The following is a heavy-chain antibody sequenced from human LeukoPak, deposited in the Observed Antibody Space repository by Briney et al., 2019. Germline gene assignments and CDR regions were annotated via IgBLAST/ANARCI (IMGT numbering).Heavy chain of an antibody. V-gene: IGHV1-46*01. CDR2: INPSGVST. CDR3: ARDGLGSGSYYMLGY. CDR1: GYTFTSSY. Sequence: ASVKVSCKASGYTFTSSYMPGVRQAPGQGLEWMGIINPSGVSTSYPPKFQGRVTMTEDESTSTAYMELSRLRSEDTAVYYCARDGLGSGSYYMLGYWGQGTLVTVSS. J-gene: IGHJ4*02. D-gene: IGHD1-26*01.